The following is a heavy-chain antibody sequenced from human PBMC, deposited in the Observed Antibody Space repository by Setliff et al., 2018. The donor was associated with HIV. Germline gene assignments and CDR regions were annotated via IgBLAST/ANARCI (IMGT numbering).Heavy chain of an antibody. D-gene: IGHD6-19*01. Sequence: SETLSLTCTVSGDSVSTDYWTWIRQPPGKGLEWIGYIYNSASTSYNPSLKSRVTISVDTSKNQFSLKLSSVTAADTAVYYCARSPRIGVAGEFEYWGQGTLVTVSS. CDR2: IYNSAST. CDR1: GDSVSTDY. V-gene: IGHV4-4*09. J-gene: IGHJ4*02. CDR3: ARSPRIGVAGEFEY.